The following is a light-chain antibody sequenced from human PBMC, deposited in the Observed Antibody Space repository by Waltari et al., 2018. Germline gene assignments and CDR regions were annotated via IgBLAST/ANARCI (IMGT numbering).Light chain of an antibody. CDR3: GTWDSSLGTFWV. J-gene: IGLJ3*02. CDR1: SPNIGHNY. Sequence: QSVLTQPPSVSAAPGQKVTIPCAGSSPNIGHNYVSWYQQLPGTAPKLLIYENSKRPSGIPDRFSGSKSGTSATLGITGLQTGDEADYYCGTWDSSLGTFWVFGGGTKLTVL. CDR2: ENS. V-gene: IGLV1-51*02.